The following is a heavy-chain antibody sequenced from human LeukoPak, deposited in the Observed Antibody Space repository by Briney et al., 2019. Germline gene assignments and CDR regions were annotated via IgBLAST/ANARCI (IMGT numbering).Heavy chain of an antibody. V-gene: IGHV4-61*02. D-gene: IGHD3-10*01. CDR1: GGSISSGSYY. CDR3: AREFGLFQPFDY. CDR2: IYTSGST. Sequence: SDTLSLTCTVSGGSISSGSYYWSWIRQPAGKGLEWIGRIYTSGSTNYNPSLKSRVTISVDTSKNQFSLKLSSVTAADTAVYYCAREFGLFQPFDYWGQGTLVTVSS. J-gene: IGHJ4*02.